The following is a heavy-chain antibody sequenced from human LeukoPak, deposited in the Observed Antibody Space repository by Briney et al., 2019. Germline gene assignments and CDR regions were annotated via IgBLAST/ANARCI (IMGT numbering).Heavy chain of an antibody. J-gene: IGHJ3*02. V-gene: IGHV3-48*01. CDR2: ISSSSSTI. CDR1: GFTFSSYS. CDR3: ARGYSSSWYGAFDI. D-gene: IGHD6-13*01. Sequence: GGSLRPSCEASGFTFSSYSMNWFRQAPGKGLEWVSYISSSSSTIYYADSVKGRFTISRDNAKNSLYLQMNSLRAEDTAVYYCARGYSSSWYGAFDIWGQGTMVTVSS.